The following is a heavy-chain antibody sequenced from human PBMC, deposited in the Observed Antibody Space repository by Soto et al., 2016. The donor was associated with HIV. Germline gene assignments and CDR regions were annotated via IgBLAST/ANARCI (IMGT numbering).Heavy chain of an antibody. Sequence: QAQLVESGGELVKPGGSLRITCVASGFDFRNYFMGWVRQAPTKGLEFVSYIGDGDGGDFIYYADSLRGRFSISRDNVKNSLYLQMHGLRVEDSAIYFCARVERPFWRGGRTILYLWGRGNPGHRLL. CDR2: IGDGDGGDFI. D-gene: IGHD3-3*01. J-gene: IGHJ5*02. V-gene: IGHV3-11*01. CDR1: GFDFRNYF. CDR3: ARVERPFWRGGRTILYL.